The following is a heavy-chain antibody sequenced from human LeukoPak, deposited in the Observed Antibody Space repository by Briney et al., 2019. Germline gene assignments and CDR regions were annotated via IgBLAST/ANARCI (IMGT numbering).Heavy chain of an antibody. J-gene: IGHJ4*02. CDR1: GFTFRSYW. CDR2: IKQDGSEK. Sequence: GGSLRLSCAASGFTFRSYWMTWVRQAPGKGLEWVANIKQDGSEKYYVDSVKGRFTISRDSAKNSLYLQMNSLRAEDTAVYYCARDEIYYDILTGYRHFDYWGQGTLVTVFS. V-gene: IGHV3-7*01. D-gene: IGHD3-9*01. CDR3: ARDEIYYDILTGYRHFDY.